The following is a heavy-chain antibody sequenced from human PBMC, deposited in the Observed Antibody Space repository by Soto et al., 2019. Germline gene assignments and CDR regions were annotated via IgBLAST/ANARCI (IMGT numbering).Heavy chain of an antibody. Sequence: QVQLVQSGAEVKKPGASVKVSCKASGYTFTSYDINWVRQATGQGLEWMGWMNPNSGNTGYAQKFQGRVTMTRNTSISTAYMELSSLRSEDTAVYYCARMYNWIYGPLYYYYYYMDVWGKGTTVTVSS. CDR3: ARMYNWIYGPLYYYYYYMDV. J-gene: IGHJ6*03. CDR1: GYTFTSYD. V-gene: IGHV1-8*01. CDR2: MNPNSGNT. D-gene: IGHD1-7*01.